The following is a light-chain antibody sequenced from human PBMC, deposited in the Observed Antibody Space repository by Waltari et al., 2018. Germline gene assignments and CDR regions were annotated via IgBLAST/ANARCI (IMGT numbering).Light chain of an antibody. CDR2: STN. J-gene: IGLJ1*01. CDR1: TGAVTGGHY. Sequence: QGVVTQEPSLTVSPGGTVTVTCGSSTGAVTGGHYPHWFQQKPGQAPKTLIYSTNIKHPWTPARFSGSLLGVKAALTLSGVQPEDEAEYYCALSYSGVYVLGTGTKVTVL. V-gene: IGLV7-46*01. CDR3: ALSYSGVYV.